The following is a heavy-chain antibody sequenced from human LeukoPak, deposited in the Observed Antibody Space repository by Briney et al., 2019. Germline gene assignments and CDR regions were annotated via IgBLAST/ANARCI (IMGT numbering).Heavy chain of an antibody. D-gene: IGHD2-21*02. CDR2: INPSGSST. J-gene: IGHJ4*02. Sequence: ASVKVSCKASGYTFTSYYMHWVRQAPGQGLEWLGLINPSGSSTLYAQKFQGRVTMTRDMSTTTDYMELSSLRAEDTAIYYCARGSDAYCGGDCYSLGYWGQGTLVTVSS. V-gene: IGHV1-46*01. CDR3: ARGSDAYCGGDCYSLGY. CDR1: GYTFTSYY.